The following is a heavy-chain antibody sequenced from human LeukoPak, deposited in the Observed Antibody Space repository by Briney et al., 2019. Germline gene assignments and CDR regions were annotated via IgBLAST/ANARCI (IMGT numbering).Heavy chain of an antibody. D-gene: IGHD6-13*01. CDR2: INAGNGNT. CDR1: GYTFTSYA. V-gene: IGHV1-3*01. Sequence: ASVKVSCKASGYTFTSYAMHWVRQAPGQRLEWMGWINAGNGNTKYSQKFQGRVTMTEDTSTDTAYMELSSLRSEDTAVYYCATEKEMLAAAGLHLDYWGQGTLVTVSS. CDR3: ATEKEMLAAAGLHLDY. J-gene: IGHJ4*02.